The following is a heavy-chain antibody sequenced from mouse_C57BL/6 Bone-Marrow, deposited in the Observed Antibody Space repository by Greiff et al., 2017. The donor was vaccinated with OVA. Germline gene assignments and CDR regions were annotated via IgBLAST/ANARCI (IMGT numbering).Heavy chain of an antibody. Sequence: QVQLQQPGAELVKPGASVKLSCKASGYTFTSYWMQWVKQRPGQGLEWIGEIDPSDSYTNYNQKFKGKATLTVDTSSSTAYMQLSSLTSEDSAVYYCASWSYYFDDWGQGTTLTVSS. CDR3: ASWSYYFDD. CDR1: GYTFTSYW. V-gene: IGHV1-50*01. J-gene: IGHJ2*01. CDR2: IDPSDSYT.